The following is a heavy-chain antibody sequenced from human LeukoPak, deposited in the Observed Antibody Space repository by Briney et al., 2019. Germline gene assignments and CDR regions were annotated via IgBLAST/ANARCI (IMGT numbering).Heavy chain of an antibody. Sequence: AASVKVSCKASGYTFTGYYMHWVRQAPGQGLEWMGWINPNSGGTNYAQKFQGRVTMTRDTSISTAYMELSRLRSDGTAVYYCARDLVTRRGFQVPHVPHYWGQGTLVTVSS. D-gene: IGHD3-16*02. CDR2: INPNSGGT. V-gene: IGHV1-2*02. J-gene: IGHJ4*02. CDR1: GYTFTGYY. CDR3: ARDLVTRRGFQVPHVPHY.